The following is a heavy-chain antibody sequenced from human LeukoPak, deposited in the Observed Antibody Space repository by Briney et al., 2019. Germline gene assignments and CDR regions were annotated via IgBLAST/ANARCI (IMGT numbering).Heavy chain of an antibody. CDR1: GGSISSSSYY. J-gene: IGHJ4*02. V-gene: IGHV4-61*02. D-gene: IGHD5-18*01. CDR3: AASQVGGYSYGSYFDY. Sequence: SETLSLTCTVSGGSISSSSYYWSWIRQPAGKGLEWIGRIYTSGSTNYNPSLKSRVTMSVDTSKNQFSLKLSSVTAVDTAVYYCAASQVGGYSYGSYFDYWGQGTLVTVSS. CDR2: IYTSGST.